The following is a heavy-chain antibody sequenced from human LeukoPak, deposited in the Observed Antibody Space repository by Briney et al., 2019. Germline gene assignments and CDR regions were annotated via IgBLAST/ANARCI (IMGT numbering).Heavy chain of an antibody. CDR2: IYHSGST. D-gene: IGHD5-24*01. CDR3: ARPHRWLQGNHDAFDI. J-gene: IGHJ3*02. CDR1: GGSISSGNW. V-gene: IGHV4-4*02. Sequence: SETLSLTCAVSGGSISSGNWWSWVRQSPGRGLEWIGEIYHSGSTNYNPSLKSRVTISLDKSKNQFSLKLTSVTAADTAVYYCARPHRWLQGNHDAFDIWGQGTMVTVSS.